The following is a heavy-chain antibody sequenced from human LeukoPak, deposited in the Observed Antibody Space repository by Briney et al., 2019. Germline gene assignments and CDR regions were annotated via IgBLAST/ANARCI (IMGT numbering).Heavy chain of an antibody. CDR1: GFTFSNAW. J-gene: IGHJ4*02. D-gene: IGHD6-6*01. CDR3: TTDMYSSSSYDY. Sequence: GGSLRLSCAASGFTFSNAWMSWVRQAPGKGLEWVGRIKSKTDGGTTDYAAPVKGRFAISRDDSKNTLYLQMNSLKTEDTAVYYCTTDMYSSSSYDYWGQGTLVTVSS. CDR2: IKSKTDGGTT. V-gene: IGHV3-15*01.